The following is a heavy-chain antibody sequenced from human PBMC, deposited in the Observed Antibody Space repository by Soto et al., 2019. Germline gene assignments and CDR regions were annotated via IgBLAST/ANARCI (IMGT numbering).Heavy chain of an antibody. CDR1: GGSISSGDYY. CDR2: IYDSGST. CDR3: ARGGNYYGLRV. V-gene: IGHV4-30-4*01. Sequence: TSETLSLTCTVSGGSISSGDYYWSWIRQPPGKGLEWIGYIYDSGSTYYNVSLKSRVTISLDTSKNQFSLKLTSVSAADTAVYYCARGGNYYGLRVWGQGTTVTVSS. J-gene: IGHJ6*02.